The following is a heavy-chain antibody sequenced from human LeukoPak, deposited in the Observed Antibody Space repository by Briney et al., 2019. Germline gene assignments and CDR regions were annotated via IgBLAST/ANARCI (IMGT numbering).Heavy chain of an antibody. D-gene: IGHD3-10*01. J-gene: IGHJ5*02. Sequence: GGSLRLSCAASGFTYTNYWMAWGRQAPGQGLQLVASIKQDGSVEYYVDSVKGRFTISRDNAKNSHYLQLNRLRVEDMAVYYCARWADDSGIYYIASWGQGTLVTVSS. CDR2: IKQDGSVE. CDR3: ARWADDSGIYYIAS. CDR1: GFTYTNYW. V-gene: IGHV3-7*01.